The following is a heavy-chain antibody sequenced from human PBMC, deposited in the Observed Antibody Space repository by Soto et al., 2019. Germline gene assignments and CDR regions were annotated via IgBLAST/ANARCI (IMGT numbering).Heavy chain of an antibody. J-gene: IGHJ4*02. V-gene: IGHV1-69*12. CDR3: ARHGYSYGYLIDY. Sequence: QVQLVQSGAEVKKPGSSVKVSCKASGGTFSSYAISWVRQAPGQGLEWMGGIIPIFGTADYAQKFQGRVTLTADESTSTAYMELSSLRSEDTAVYYCARHGYSYGYLIDYWGQGTLVTVSS. D-gene: IGHD5-18*01. CDR2: IIPIFGTA. CDR1: GGTFSSYA.